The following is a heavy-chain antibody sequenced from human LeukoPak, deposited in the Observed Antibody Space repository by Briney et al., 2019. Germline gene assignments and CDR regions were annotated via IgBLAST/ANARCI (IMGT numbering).Heavy chain of an antibody. J-gene: IGHJ6*02. CDR3: ARDNAHYGMDV. CDR2: IYYSGST. Sequence: SETLSLTCTVSGGSISSSSYYWGWIRQPPGKGLEWIGYIYYSGSTYYNPSLKSRVTISVDTSKNQFSLKLSSVTAADTAVYYCARDNAHYGMDVWGQGTTVTVSS. V-gene: IGHV4-31*03. CDR1: GGSISSSSYY.